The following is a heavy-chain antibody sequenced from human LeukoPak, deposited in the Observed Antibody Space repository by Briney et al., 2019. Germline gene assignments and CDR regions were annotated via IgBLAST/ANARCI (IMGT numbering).Heavy chain of an antibody. CDR3: ARPYCSSTSCYENWFDP. Sequence: ASVKVSCKASGYTFTGYYMHWVRQAPGQGLEWMGWINPNSGGTNYAQKFQGRVTMGRDTSISAAYMELSRLRSDDTAVYYCARPYCSSTSCYENWFDPWGQGTLVTVSS. V-gene: IGHV1-2*02. D-gene: IGHD2-2*01. J-gene: IGHJ5*02. CDR1: GYTFTGYY. CDR2: INPNSGGT.